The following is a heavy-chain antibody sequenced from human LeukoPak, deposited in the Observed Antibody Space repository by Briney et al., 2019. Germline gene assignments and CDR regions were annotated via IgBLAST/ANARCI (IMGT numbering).Heavy chain of an antibody. V-gene: IGHV1-2*02. CDR2: INPNNGDT. CDR1: GYIFNGYY. J-gene: IGHJ5*02. CDR3: ARNGQLLSGGNWFDP. Sequence: GASVKVSCKASGYIFNGYYMHWVRQAPGQGPEWMGWINPNNGDTKSAQKFKGRITLTRDTSLSTAYMELSRLTSDDTAFYFCARNGQLLSGGNWFDPWGQGALVTVSS. D-gene: IGHD2-2*01.